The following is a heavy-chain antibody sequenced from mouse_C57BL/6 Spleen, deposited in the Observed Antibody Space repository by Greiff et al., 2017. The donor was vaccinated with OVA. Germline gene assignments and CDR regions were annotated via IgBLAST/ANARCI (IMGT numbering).Heavy chain of an antibody. Sequence: QVQLKESGAELVRPGASVTLSCKASGYTFTDYEMHWVKQTPVHGLEWIGAIDPETGGTAYNQKFKGKAILTADKSSSTAYMELRSLTSEDSAVYYCTQNYYGSSYWYSDVWGTGTTVTVSS. J-gene: IGHJ1*03. CDR2: IDPETGGT. V-gene: IGHV1-15*01. CDR3: TQNYYGSSYWYSDV. CDR1: GYTFTDYE. D-gene: IGHD1-1*01.